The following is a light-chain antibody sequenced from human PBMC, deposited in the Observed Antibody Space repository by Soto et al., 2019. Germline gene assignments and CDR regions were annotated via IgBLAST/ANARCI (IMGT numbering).Light chain of an antibody. CDR2: DVS. V-gene: IGLV2-14*01. CDR1: SSDVGGYNY. J-gene: IGLJ2*01. Sequence: QSVLTQPASVSGAPGQSITISCTGTSSDVGGYNYVSWYQQHPGKAPKLMIYDVSNRPSGVSNRFSGSKSGTTASLTISGLQDEDEADYYCSSSASSSTRVFGGGTKVTVL. CDR3: SSSASSSTRV.